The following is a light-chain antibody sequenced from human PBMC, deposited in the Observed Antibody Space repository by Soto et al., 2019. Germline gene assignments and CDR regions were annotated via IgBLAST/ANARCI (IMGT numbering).Light chain of an antibody. Sequence: EIVMAQYAATLSLSPWALATLSFRASQSVSSKLAWYQQKPGQTPRLLIYDTSTRATGVPTRFSGSRSGAEFTLTINRLQSEDFAVYYCQPYNKWPLTFGGGTKVEIK. CDR3: QPYNKWPLT. CDR2: DTS. CDR1: QSVSSK. V-gene: IGKV3-15*01. J-gene: IGKJ4*01.